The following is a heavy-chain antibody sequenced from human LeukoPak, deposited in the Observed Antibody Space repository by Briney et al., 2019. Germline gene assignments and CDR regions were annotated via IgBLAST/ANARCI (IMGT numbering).Heavy chain of an antibody. CDR3: ARGISGQQLANYYYYYMDV. CDR1: GYTFTSYG. CDR2: IIPIFGTA. V-gene: IGHV1-69*13. Sequence: SVKVSCKASGYTFTSYGISWVRQAPGQGLEWMGGIIPIFGTANYAQKFQGRVTITADESTSTAYMELSSLRSEDTAVYYCARGISGQQLANYYYYYMDVWGKGTTVTVSS. D-gene: IGHD6-13*01. J-gene: IGHJ6*03.